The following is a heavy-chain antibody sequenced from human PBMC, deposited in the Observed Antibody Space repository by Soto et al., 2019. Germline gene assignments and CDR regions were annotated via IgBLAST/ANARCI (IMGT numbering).Heavy chain of an antibody. V-gene: IGHV4-34*01. CDR3: ARLATVTDFDY. CDR2: INHSGST. CDR1: GGSFSGYY. Sequence: QVQLQQWGAGLLKPSETLSLTCAVYGGSFSGYYWSWIRQPPGKGLEWIGEINHSGSTNYNPSLKSRVAISVDTSKNQFSLKLSSVTAADTAVYYCARLATVTDFDYWGQGTLVTVSS. J-gene: IGHJ4*02. D-gene: IGHD4-17*01.